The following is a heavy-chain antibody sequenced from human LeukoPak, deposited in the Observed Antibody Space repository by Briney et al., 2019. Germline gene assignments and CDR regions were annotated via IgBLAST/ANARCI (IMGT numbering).Heavy chain of an antibody. CDR3: AKGAAGYYYYYMNV. CDR2: ISWNSGSI. V-gene: IGHV3-9*03. J-gene: IGHJ6*03. Sequence: GRSLRLSCAASGFTFDDYAMHWVRQAPGKGLEWVTGISWNSGSIGYADSVKGRFTISRDNAKNSLYLQMNSLRAEDMALYNSAKGAAGYYYYYMNVWGKGTTVSVSS. CDR1: GFTFDDYA. D-gene: IGHD1-14*01.